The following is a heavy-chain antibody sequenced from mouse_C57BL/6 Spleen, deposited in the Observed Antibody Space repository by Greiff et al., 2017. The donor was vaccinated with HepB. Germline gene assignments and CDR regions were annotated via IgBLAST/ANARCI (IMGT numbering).Heavy chain of an antibody. Sequence: VQLVESGAELVRPGASVKLSCKASGYTFTDYYINWVKQRPGQGLEWIARIYPGSGNTYYNEKFKGKATLTAEKSSSTAYMQLSSLTSEDSAVYFCARDGYYWYFDVWGTGTTVTVSS. CDR3: ARDGYYWYFDV. D-gene: IGHD2-3*01. CDR2: IYPGSGNT. V-gene: IGHV1-76*01. CDR1: GYTFTDYY. J-gene: IGHJ1*03.